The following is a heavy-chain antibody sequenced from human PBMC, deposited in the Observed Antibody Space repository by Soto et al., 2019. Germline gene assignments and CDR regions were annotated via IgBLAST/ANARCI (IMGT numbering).Heavy chain of an antibody. V-gene: IGHV3-23*01. D-gene: IGHD2-15*01. CDR2: ISGSGADT. CDR1: GFIFSNYA. Sequence: GSLRLSCAPSGFIFSNYAMSWVRQARGKGLEWVSAISGSGADTYYTESVKGRFTISRDNFKNTLYLQMNSLRAEDTAVYYCAKDTGRGGGSVFDYWGQGTMVTVSS. J-gene: IGHJ4*02. CDR3: AKDTGRGGGSVFDY.